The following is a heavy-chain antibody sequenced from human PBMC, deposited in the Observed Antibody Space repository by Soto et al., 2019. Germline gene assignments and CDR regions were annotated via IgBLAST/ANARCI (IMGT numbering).Heavy chain of an antibody. CDR3: AHRVLRTVFGLVTTTAIYFDF. V-gene: IGHV2-5*02. CDR1: GFSLTTSGVG. CDR2: IYWDDDK. Sequence: QITLNESGPTVVRPTETLTLTCRFSGFSLTTSGVGVGWVRQSPGKAPEWLALIYWDDDKRYSESLKSRLTITTDTSKNRLVLTVANLDPTDTATYYCAHRVLRTVFGLVTTTAIYFDFWGQGTPVAVSS. D-gene: IGHD3-3*01. J-gene: IGHJ4*02.